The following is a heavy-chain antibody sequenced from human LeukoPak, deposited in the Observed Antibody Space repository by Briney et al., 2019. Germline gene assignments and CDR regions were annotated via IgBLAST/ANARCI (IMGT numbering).Heavy chain of an antibody. V-gene: IGHV3-21*01. D-gene: IGHD4-17*01. CDR1: GFTFSCYS. CDR3: ARDFRATVTPPEDY. J-gene: IGHJ4*02. Sequence: GGALRLSCAASGFTFSCYSMNWVRQATGKGLEWVSPISSSSSYIYYADKFQGRFTITRDNAKSSLYLQMNSLRSEDTAVYYCARDFRATVTPPEDYWGQGTLVTVSS. CDR2: ISSSSSYI.